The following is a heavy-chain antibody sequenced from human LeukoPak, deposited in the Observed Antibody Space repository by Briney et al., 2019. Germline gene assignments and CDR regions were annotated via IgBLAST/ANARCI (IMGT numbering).Heavy chain of an antibody. CDR2: ISGSGGST. J-gene: IGHJ6*02. CDR3: AKYFFPIGYCSGGSCLYYYYGMDV. V-gene: IGHV3-23*01. D-gene: IGHD2-15*01. Sequence: GVYLRRYCAASGFTFSSYAMSWVRQAPGQGLEWVSAISGSGGSTYYADSVKGRFTISRDNSKNTLYLQMNSLRAEDTSVYYCAKYFFPIGYCSGGSCLYYYYGMDVWGQGTTVTVSS. CDR1: GFTFSSYA.